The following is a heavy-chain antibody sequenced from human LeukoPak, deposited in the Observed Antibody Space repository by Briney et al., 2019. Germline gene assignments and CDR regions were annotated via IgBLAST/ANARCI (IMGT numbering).Heavy chain of an antibody. D-gene: IGHD6-13*01. Sequence: GGSLRLSCAASGFTVSSNYMSWVRQAPGKGLEWVSVIYSGGSTYYADSVKGRFTISRDNSKNTLYLQMNSLRAEDTAVYYCARGIAAAGLTFDYWGQGILVTVSS. CDR1: GFTVSSNY. CDR2: IYSGGST. J-gene: IGHJ4*02. CDR3: ARGIAAAGLTFDY. V-gene: IGHV3-53*01.